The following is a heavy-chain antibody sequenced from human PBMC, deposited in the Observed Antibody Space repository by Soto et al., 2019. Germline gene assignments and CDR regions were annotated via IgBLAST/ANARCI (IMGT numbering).Heavy chain of an antibody. CDR1: GGSVSTSSYY. V-gene: IGHV4-39*01. CDR3: VRPRGYVDSRGDYFDI. J-gene: IGHJ4*02. D-gene: IGHD3-22*01. Sequence: SETLSLTCNVAGGSVSTSSYYWAWIRQAPGKGLEWIGTFYYSGNIYYTPSLKSRVAISVDTPNNQFFLELRSVTAADSAVYYCVRPRGYVDSRGDYFDIWGQGTLVTVSS. CDR2: FYYSGNI.